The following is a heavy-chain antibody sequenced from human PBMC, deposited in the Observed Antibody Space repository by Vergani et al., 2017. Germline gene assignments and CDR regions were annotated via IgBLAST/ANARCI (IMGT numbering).Heavy chain of an antibody. J-gene: IGHJ4*02. V-gene: IGHV3-23*01. CDR1: GFTFSSYA. CDR3: ATANGFLEWLSNDY. Sequence: EVQLLESGGGLVQPGGSLRLSCAASGFTFSSYAMSWVRQAPGKGLEWVSAISGSGGSTYYADSVKGRFTISRDNSKNTLYLQMNSLRAEDTAVYYCATANGFLEWLSNDYWGQGTLVTVSS. CDR2: ISGSGGST. D-gene: IGHD3-3*01.